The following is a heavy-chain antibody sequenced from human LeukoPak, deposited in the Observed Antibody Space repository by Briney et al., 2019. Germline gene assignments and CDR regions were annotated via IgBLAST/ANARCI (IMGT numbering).Heavy chain of an antibody. J-gene: IGHJ6*02. D-gene: IGHD1-26*01. Sequence: GGSLRLSCAASGFFVSGNYMSWVRQAPGKGLEWVSVIYSGGSTYYADSVKGRFTISRDNSKNTLYLQMNSLRAEDTAVYYCARHLGRPSYYGMDVWGQGATVTVSS. CDR3: ARHLGRPSYYGMDV. V-gene: IGHV3-53*01. CDR1: GFFVSGNY. CDR2: IYSGGST.